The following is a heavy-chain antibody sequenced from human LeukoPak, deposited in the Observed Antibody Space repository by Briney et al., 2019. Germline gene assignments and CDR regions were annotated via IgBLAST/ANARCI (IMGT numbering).Heavy chain of an antibody. CDR1: GGTFSNYA. D-gene: IGHD5-12*01. CDR2: IIPFLDTS. V-gene: IGHV1-69*05. Sequence: SVKVSCRASGGTFSNYALSWVRQAPGQGLEWMGAIIPFLDTSDYPPKFQDRVTITTDESTSTAYMELSSLRSDDTAVYYCARAQAGNYDWPLDLWGQGTLVTVSS. J-gene: IGHJ5*02. CDR3: ARAQAGNYDWPLDL.